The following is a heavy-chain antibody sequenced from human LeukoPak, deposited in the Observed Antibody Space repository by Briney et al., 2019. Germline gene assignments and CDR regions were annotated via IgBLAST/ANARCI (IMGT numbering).Heavy chain of an antibody. CDR3: AKNAMIYSGYDYGHYFDY. CDR1: RFTFSNYN. V-gene: IGHV3-33*06. CDR2: IWHDGKSI. J-gene: IGHJ4*02. D-gene: IGHD5-12*01. Sequence: GGSLRLSCAASRFTFSNYNMPWVRQAPGKGLEWVAVIWHDGKSIFYADSVKGRFTISRDNSKNTLYLDMNSLRAEDTAVYFCAKNAMIYSGYDYGHYFDYWGQGTLVTVSS.